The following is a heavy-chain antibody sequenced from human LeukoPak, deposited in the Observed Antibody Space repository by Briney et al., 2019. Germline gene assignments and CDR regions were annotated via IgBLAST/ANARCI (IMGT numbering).Heavy chain of an antibody. Sequence: GGSLRLSCAASGFTVSSNYMSWVRQAPGKGLEWVSVIYSGGSTYYADSVKGRFTISRDNSKNTLYLQVNSLRAEDTAVYYCASGSGSYRTPYYYMDVWGTGTTVTVSS. CDR1: GFTVSSNY. CDR2: IYSGGST. J-gene: IGHJ6*03. D-gene: IGHD3-10*01. V-gene: IGHV3-53*01. CDR3: ASGSGSYRTPYYYMDV.